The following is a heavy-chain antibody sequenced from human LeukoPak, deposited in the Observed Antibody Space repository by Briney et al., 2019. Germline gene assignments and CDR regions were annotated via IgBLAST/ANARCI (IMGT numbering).Heavy chain of an antibody. CDR1: GFTFSSYW. Sequence: GSLRLSCAASGFTFSSYWMSWVRQAPGKGLEWVANIKQDGSEKYYVDSVKGRFTISRDNAKNSLYLQMNSLRAEDTAVYYCAREGGSYWGAHYYFDYWGQGTLVTVSS. CDR3: AREGGSYWGAHYYFDY. CDR2: IKQDGSEK. D-gene: IGHD1-26*01. V-gene: IGHV3-7*01. J-gene: IGHJ4*02.